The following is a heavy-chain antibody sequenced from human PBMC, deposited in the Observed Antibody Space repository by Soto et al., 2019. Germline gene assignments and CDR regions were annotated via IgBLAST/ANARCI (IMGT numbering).Heavy chain of an antibody. V-gene: IGHV4-4*02. CDR3: ARAVEMATTNYFDY. CDR2: IYHSGST. Sequence: PSETLSLTCAVSGGSISSSNWWSWVRQPPGKGLEWIGEIYHSGSTNYNPSLKSRVTISVDKSKNQFSLKLSSVTAADTAVYYCARAVEMATTNYFDYWGQGTLVTVSS. D-gene: IGHD5-12*01. CDR1: GGSISSSNW. J-gene: IGHJ4*02.